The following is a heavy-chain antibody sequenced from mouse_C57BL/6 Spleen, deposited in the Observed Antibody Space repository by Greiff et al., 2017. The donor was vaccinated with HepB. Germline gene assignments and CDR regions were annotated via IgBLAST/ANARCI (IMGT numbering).Heavy chain of an antibody. D-gene: IGHD1-1*01. V-gene: IGHV3-6*01. J-gene: IGHJ4*01. CDR1: GYSITSGYY. Sequence: VQLKESGPGLVKPSQSLSLTCSVTGYSITSGYYWNWIRQFPGNKLEWMGYISYDGSNNYNPSLKNRISITRDTSKNQFFLKLNSVTTEDTATYYCARDREFITTVVDAMDYWGQGTSVTVSS. CDR3: ARDREFITTVVDAMDY. CDR2: ISYDGSN.